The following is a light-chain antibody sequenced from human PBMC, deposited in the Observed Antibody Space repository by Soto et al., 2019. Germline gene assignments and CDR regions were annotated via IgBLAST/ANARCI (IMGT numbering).Light chain of an antibody. Sequence: QLVLTQPRSVSGSPGQSVTISCTGTSSDVGVYNYVSWYQQHPGKAPKLIIYDVTKRPSGVPDRFSGSKSANTASLIISGLQAADEAEYYCCCCSYADSSSFRVLFGGGTQLTVL. V-gene: IGLV2-11*01. CDR1: SSDVGVYNY. J-gene: IGLJ2*01. CDR2: DVT. CDR3: CSYADSSSFRVL.